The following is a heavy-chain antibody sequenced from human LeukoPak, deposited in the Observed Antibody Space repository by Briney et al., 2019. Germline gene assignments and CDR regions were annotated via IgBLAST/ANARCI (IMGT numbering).Heavy chain of an antibody. CDR1: GGSISTYS. CDR2: IFNTGSA. J-gene: IGHJ5*02. CDR3: ARVKLANEGRFGEFDP. V-gene: IGHV4-59*01. Sequence: SETLSLTCTVSGGSISTYSWSWIRQPPGKRLDWIAHIFNTGSANYNPSLKSRVTISIDTSKNQFSLKLTSLTAADTAFYYCARVKLANEGRFGEFDPWGQGTLVTVSS. D-gene: IGHD3-10*01.